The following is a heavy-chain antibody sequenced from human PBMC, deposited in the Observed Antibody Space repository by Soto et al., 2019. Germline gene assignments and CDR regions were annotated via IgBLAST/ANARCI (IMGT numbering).Heavy chain of an antibody. J-gene: IGHJ3*02. D-gene: IGHD3-3*01. CDR1: GFSFSNYG. Sequence: EVQLLESGGCLVQPGGSLRLSCATAGFSFSNYGMNWVRQAPGKGLEWVSGITKTGRSTFIADSVRGRFTISRDNLKNIMYLQMNSLSVDDTALYYCTKDGDAYDFAFDKWGQGTRVTVTS. CDR3: TKDGDAYDFAFDK. V-gene: IGHV3-23*01. CDR2: ITKTGRST.